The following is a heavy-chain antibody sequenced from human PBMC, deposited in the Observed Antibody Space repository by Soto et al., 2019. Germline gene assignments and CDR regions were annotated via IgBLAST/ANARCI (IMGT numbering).Heavy chain of an antibody. Sequence: QVQLVQSGAEVKKPGASVKVSCKAFGYTFTTYGISWVRQAPGQGLEWMGWINPYNHNTYYAQKIQGRVTMTTDTSKSTAYMELRSLRSDDSAIYYCARAEKWVTGNMGGYWGQGTLVTVYS. CDR2: INPYNHNT. CDR3: ARAEKWVTGNMGGY. V-gene: IGHV1-18*04. D-gene: IGHD1-20*01. CDR1: GYTFTTYG. J-gene: IGHJ4*02.